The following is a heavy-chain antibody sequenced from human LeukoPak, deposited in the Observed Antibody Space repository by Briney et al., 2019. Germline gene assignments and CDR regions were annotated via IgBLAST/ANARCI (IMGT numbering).Heavy chain of an antibody. CDR3: ARFDGWQIDY. J-gene: IGHJ4*02. CDR2: IYNSGST. D-gene: IGHD5-24*01. V-gene: IGHV4-59*01. Sequence: ASETLSLTCTVSGGSFNSYYWSWIRQPPGKGLEWIGYIYNSGSTYYNPSFKSRVTISEDTSKRQFSLKMSFVTAADTAVYYCARFDGWQIDYWGQGILVTVSS. CDR1: GGSFNSYY.